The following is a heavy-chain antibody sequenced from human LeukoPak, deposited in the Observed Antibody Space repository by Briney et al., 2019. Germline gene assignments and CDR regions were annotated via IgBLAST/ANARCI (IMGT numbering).Heavy chain of an antibody. CDR3: ARGSTRADDD. CDR2: VHHNGDT. D-gene: IGHD2/OR15-2a*01. V-gene: IGHV4-59*11. Sequence: SETLSLTCTVSGASISNHYWSWIRQSPGKGLEWIGYVHHNGDTNYNPSLKSRVATSVDTSRNQFSLTLYSVSAADTAVYYCARGSTRADDDWGQGTLVTVSS. CDR1: GASISNHY. J-gene: IGHJ4*02.